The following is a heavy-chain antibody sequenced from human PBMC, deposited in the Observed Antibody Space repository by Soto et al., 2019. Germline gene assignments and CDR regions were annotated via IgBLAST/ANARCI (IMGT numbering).Heavy chain of an antibody. J-gene: IGHJ6*02. CDR2: IVVGSGNT. Sequence: QMQLVQSGPEVKKPGTSVKVSCKASGLTFTSSAVQWVRQARGQRLEWIGWIVVGSGNTNYAQKFQERVTITRDMSTSTAYMELSSLRSEDTAVYYCAAGGSHKYYYYGMDVWGQGTTVTVSS. CDR3: AAGGSHKYYYYGMDV. CDR1: GLTFTSSA. D-gene: IGHD1-26*01. V-gene: IGHV1-58*01.